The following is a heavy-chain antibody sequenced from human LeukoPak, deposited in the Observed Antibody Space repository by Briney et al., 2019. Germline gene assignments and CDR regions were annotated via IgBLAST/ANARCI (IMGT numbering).Heavy chain of an antibody. V-gene: IGHV4-39*07. CDR1: GGSISGSSYY. Sequence: SETLSLTCTVSGGSISGSSYYWGWIRQPPGKGLAWIGSIYYSGSTYYNPSLKSRVTISVDTSKNQFSLKLSSVTAADTAVYYCARSGEMATIFNWFDPWGQGTLVTVSS. D-gene: IGHD5-24*01. J-gene: IGHJ5*02. CDR2: IYYSGST. CDR3: ARSGEMATIFNWFDP.